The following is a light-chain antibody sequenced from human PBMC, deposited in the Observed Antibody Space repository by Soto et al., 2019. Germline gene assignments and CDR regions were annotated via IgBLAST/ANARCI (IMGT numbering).Light chain of an antibody. CDR3: QQRNNWPLT. CDR1: QSVVGY. V-gene: IGKV3-11*01. J-gene: IGKJ4*02. CDR2: DAS. Sequence: EIVLTQSPGTLSLSPGERATLSCRASQSVVGYISWYQQKPGQAPRILIYDASNRVPGTPARFSGSGSETHLTLTVSSLDPEDCAVYYCQQRNNWPLTLGGGTKVEIK.